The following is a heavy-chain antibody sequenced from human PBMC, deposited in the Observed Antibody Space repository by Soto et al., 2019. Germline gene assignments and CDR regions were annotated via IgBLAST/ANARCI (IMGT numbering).Heavy chain of an antibody. D-gene: IGHD3-10*01. CDR1: GFTFSTYC. Sequence: PGGSLRLSCAVSGFTFSTYCMHWVRQAPEKGLEWVAVIWFDGSKKYYVDSVKGRFTISRDNSKNTLYLQMNSLRAEDTAVYYCVRDHGGADYWGQGTLVTVS. J-gene: IGHJ4*02. CDR2: IWFDGSKK. CDR3: VRDHGGADY. V-gene: IGHV3-33*01.